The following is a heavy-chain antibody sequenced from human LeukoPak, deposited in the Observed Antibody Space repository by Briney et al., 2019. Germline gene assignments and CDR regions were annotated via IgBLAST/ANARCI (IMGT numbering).Heavy chain of an antibody. CDR2: ISGSGGDT. CDR3: AKKGATTGDFDY. J-gene: IGHJ4*02. Sequence: GGSLRLSCAASGFTFSNFLMTWVRQAPGKGPEWVSAISGSGGDTYYADSVKGRFTISRDNSKNTLYLQMNSLRAEDTAVYYCAKKGATTGDFDYWGQGTLVAVSS. CDR1: GFTFSNFL. D-gene: IGHD1-26*01. V-gene: IGHV3-23*01.